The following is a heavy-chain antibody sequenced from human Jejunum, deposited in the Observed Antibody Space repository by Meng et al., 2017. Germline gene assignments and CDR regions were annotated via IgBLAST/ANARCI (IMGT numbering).Heavy chain of an antibody. CDR3: ARPLGYNGVNLGFFQH. CDR1: GASIGGYF. J-gene: IGHJ1*01. Sequence: QVQLQQWGAGQLKPPETLSLTCAVYGASIGGYFWSWIRQTPGKEPEWIGEVNRKGTTNYNPSLEGRVSISVDTSKNQFSLTLNSVTAADTAVYYCARPLGYNGVNLGFFQHWGQGTPVTVSS. CDR2: VNRKGTT. V-gene: IGHV4-34*01. D-gene: IGHD5-12*01.